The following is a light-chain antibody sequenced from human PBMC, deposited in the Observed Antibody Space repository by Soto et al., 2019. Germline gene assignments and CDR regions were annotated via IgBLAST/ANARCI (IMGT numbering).Light chain of an antibody. Sequence: DIQMTQSPSTLSASVGDRVTITCRASQGTRNWLAWYQQKPGKAPKLLIYDASSLESGVPPRFSGSGFGTEFALTISILQPDDFATFYCQLYNGCFGPGTKLDIK. V-gene: IGKV1-5*01. CDR2: DAS. CDR1: QGTRNW. CDR3: QLYNGC. J-gene: IGKJ3*01.